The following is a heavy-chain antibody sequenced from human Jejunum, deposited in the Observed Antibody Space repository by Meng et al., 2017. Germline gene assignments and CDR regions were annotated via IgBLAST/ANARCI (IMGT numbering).Heavy chain of an antibody. CDR2: VNPDRGGT. CDR1: GNTFTGYF. CDR3: ARGGAYTSSPVDY. V-gene: IGHV1-2*02. J-gene: IGHJ4*02. D-gene: IGHD6-13*01. Sequence: QLQLVQSGAEVKKPGSSVKVSCKASGNTFTGYFLHWVRQAPGQGLEWMGWVNPDRGGTNYAQKFQGRVTMTRDTSISAAYMELNSLRSDDTAVYYYARGGAYTSSPVDYWGQGTLVTVSS.